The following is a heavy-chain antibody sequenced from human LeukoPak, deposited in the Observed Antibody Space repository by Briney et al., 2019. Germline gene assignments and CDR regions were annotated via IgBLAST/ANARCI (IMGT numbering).Heavy chain of an antibody. CDR3: ASKGAGYCRSTVCQGAFDI. CDR1: GGTFSSYA. V-gene: IGHV1-2*02. J-gene: IGHJ3*02. D-gene: IGHD2-2*01. Sequence: ASVKVSCTASGGTFSSYAISWVRQAPGQGLEWMGWINPNSGDTNYAQNFQDRVTMTWDTSVSTAYMEQSSLTSDDTAVYYCASKGAGYCRSTVCQGAFDIWGQGSMVIVSS. CDR2: INPNSGDT.